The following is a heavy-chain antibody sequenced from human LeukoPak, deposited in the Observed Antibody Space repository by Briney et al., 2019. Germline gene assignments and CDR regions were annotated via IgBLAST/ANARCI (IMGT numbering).Heavy chain of an antibody. Sequence: GASVKVSCKASGGTFSSYAISWVRQAPGQRLEWMGWINAGNGNTKYSQKFQGRVTITRDTSASTAYMELSSLRSEDTAVYYCARRPIAVAVPADYWGQGTLVTVSS. V-gene: IGHV1-3*01. J-gene: IGHJ4*02. CDR3: ARRPIAVAVPADY. CDR1: GGTFSSYA. D-gene: IGHD6-19*01. CDR2: INAGNGNT.